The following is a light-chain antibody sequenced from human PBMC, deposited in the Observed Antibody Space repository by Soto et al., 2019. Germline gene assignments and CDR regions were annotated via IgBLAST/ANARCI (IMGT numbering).Light chain of an antibody. V-gene: IGKV1-6*01. CDR2: GAT. Sequence: ALQMTQSPSSLSASVGDRVTITCRASQDIRTELGWYQQKPGKAPKLLIYGATTLQSGVPSRFSGSCSGTDFTLTISRLQPEDFATYYCLQDYNYPRTFGQGTKVEVK. CDR1: QDIRTE. CDR3: LQDYNYPRT. J-gene: IGKJ1*01.